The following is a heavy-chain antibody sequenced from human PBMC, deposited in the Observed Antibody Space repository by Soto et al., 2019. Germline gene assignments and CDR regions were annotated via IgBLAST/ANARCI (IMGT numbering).Heavy chain of an antibody. CDR1: GYIFTSYD. CDR2: MNPNSGNT. D-gene: IGHD3-10*01. Sequence: GASVKVSCKASGYIFTSYDINWVRQATGQGLEWMGWMNPNSGNTGYAQKFQGRVTMTRNTSISTAYMELSSLRSEDTAVYYCARGHLARPGANWFDPWGQGTLVTVSS. CDR3: ARGHLARPGANWFDP. J-gene: IGHJ5*02. V-gene: IGHV1-8*01.